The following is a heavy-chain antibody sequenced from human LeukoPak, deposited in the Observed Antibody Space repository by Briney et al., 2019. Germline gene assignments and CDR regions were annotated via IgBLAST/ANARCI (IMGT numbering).Heavy chain of an antibody. CDR2: IYYSGST. CDR1: GGSISSGDYY. CDR3: ARTPTVWGSYRYTSDY. Sequence: SQTLSLTCTVPGGSISSGDYYWSWIRQPPGKGLEWIGYIYYSGSTYYNPSLKSRVTISVDTSKNQFSLKLSSVTAADTAVYYRARTPTVWGSYRYTSDYWGQGTLVTVSS. V-gene: IGHV4-30-4*08. J-gene: IGHJ4*02. D-gene: IGHD3-16*02.